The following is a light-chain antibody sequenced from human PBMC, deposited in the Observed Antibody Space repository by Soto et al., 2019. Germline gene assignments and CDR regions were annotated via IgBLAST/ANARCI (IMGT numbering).Light chain of an antibody. CDR3: QQRSDWLLT. CDR2: DAS. V-gene: IGKV3D-15*01. J-gene: IGKJ4*01. CDR1: QSVGIN. Sequence: EVVMTQSPATLSVSPGERATLSCRASQSVGINLAWYQQKSGQAPRLLIHDASTRATGVPARFSGGGSETEFTLTISSLQSEDFAVYYCQQRSDWLLTFGGGTKVEIK.